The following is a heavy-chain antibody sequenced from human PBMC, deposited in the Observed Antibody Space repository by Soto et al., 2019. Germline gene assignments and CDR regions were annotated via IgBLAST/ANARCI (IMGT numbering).Heavy chain of an antibody. CDR1: NASISSRKW. Sequence: SETLSLTCTVSNASISSRKWWTWVRQTPGKGLEWIGEIYHSGSINHNPSLKSRVTMSVDKSKNQFSLKITSVTAADTGLYYCASKFGESLADAFDIWGQGTVVT. V-gene: IGHV4-4*02. CDR3: ASKFGESLADAFDI. CDR2: IYHSGSI. J-gene: IGHJ3*02. D-gene: IGHD3-10*01.